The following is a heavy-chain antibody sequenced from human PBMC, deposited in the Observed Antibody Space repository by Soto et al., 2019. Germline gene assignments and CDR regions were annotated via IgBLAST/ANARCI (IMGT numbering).Heavy chain of an antibody. CDR3: ARDIAAAGAGDYYYGMDV. CDR1: GGSISSSNW. CDR2: IYHSGST. J-gene: IGHJ6*02. Sequence: PSETLSLTCAVSGGSISSSNWWSWVRQPPGKGLEWIGEIYHSGSTNYNPSLKSRVTISVDKSKNQFSLKLSSVTAADTAVYYCARDIAAAGAGDYYYGMDVWGQGTTVTSP. D-gene: IGHD6-13*01. V-gene: IGHV4-4*02.